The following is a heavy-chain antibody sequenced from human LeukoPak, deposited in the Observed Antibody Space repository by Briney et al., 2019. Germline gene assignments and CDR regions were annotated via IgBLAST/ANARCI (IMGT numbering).Heavy chain of an antibody. Sequence: SETLSLTCTVSGGSISSYYWSWIRQPPGKGLEWIGSIYYSGSTYYNPSLKSRVTISVDTSKNQFSLKLSSVTAADTAVYYCARQYYYDSSGYHHDAFDIWGQGTMVTVSS. CDR3: ARQYYYDSSGYHHDAFDI. CDR2: IYYSGST. D-gene: IGHD3-22*01. CDR1: GGSISSYY. J-gene: IGHJ3*02. V-gene: IGHV4-59*05.